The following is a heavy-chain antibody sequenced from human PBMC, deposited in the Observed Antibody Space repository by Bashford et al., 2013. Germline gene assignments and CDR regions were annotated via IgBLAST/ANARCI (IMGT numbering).Heavy chain of an antibody. V-gene: IGHV3-7*04. CDR3: ARARWGHFDY. CDR2: IKQDGSEK. D-gene: IGHD4-23*01. J-gene: IGHJ4*02. Sequence: GGSLRLSCVASGFTFTTYWMSWVRQAPGKGLEWVANIKQDGSEKDYVDSVKGRFTISRDNAKNSLHLQMDSLRAEDTAVYFCARARWGHFDYWGQGSLVTVSS. CDR1: GFTFTTYW.